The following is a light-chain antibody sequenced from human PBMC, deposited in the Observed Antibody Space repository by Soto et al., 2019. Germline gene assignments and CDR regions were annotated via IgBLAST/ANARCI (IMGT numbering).Light chain of an antibody. Sequence: DIQMTQSPSTLYVSVGDRIPGTCRASQTISSWLAWYQQKTGKAPKLLIYDASSLESGVPSRFSGSGSGTDFTLTISSLQPEDFAIYYCQQTYTTPEITFGQGTRLEIK. V-gene: IGKV1-5*01. J-gene: IGKJ5*01. CDR3: QQTYTTPEIT. CDR2: DAS. CDR1: QTISSW.